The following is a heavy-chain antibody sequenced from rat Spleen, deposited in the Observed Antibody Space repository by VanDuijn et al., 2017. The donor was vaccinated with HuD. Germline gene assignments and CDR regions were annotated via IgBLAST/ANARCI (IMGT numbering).Heavy chain of an antibody. Sequence: EVQLVESGGGLVQPGRSVKLSCVASGVTFNNYWMTWKRQAPGKGLAWVASITNTCGRTYERDSVKGRLTISRDNAKSTLYLQMDSLRSEDTASYYCARHGLYNNYGWFAYWGQGTLVTVSS. V-gene: IGHV5-31*01. CDR3: ARHGLYNNYGWFAY. CDR1: GVTFNNYW. J-gene: IGHJ3*01. CDR2: ITNTCGRT. D-gene: IGHD1-10*01.